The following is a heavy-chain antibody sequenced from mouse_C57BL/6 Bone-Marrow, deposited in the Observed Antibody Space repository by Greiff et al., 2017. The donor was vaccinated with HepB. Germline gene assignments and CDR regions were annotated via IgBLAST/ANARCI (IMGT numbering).Heavy chain of an antibody. CDR1: GFNIQDDY. V-gene: IGHV14-4*01. J-gene: IGHJ4*01. CDR3: TTGYYYGTPYYAMDY. D-gene: IGHD1-1*01. Sequence: LVESGAELVRPGASVKLSCTASGFNIQDDYMHWLKQRPEQGLEWIGWIDPENGDTEYASKFQGKATITADTSSNTAYLQLSSLTSEDTAVYYCTTGYYYGTPYYAMDYWGQGTSVTVSS. CDR2: IDPENGDT.